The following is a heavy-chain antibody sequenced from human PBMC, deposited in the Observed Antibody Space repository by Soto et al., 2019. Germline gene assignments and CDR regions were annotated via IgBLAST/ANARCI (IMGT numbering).Heavy chain of an antibody. D-gene: IGHD1-26*01. J-gene: IGHJ4*02. Sequence: SGGTLRLSCAASVFTFSSHAIHWVRQAPGKGLEWVAVISYDGSNKYYADSVKGRSTISRDNSKNTLYLQMNTLRAEDTAVYYCAKGSGIVGAKTFDYWGQGTLVTVSS. CDR2: ISYDGSNK. V-gene: IGHV3-30*18. CDR1: VFTFSSHA. CDR3: AKGSGIVGAKTFDY.